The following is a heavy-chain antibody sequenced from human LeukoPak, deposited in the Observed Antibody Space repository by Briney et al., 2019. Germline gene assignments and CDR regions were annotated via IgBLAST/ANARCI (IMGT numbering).Heavy chain of an antibody. CDR3: ARDSRVMDFWSGYYSNYYFDY. J-gene: IGHJ4*02. D-gene: IGHD3-3*01. V-gene: IGHV3-30*04. CDR1: GFTFSNYA. Sequence: TGGSLRLSCAASGFTFSNYAMNWVRQAPGKGLEWVAVISYDGSNKYYADSVKGRFTISRDNSKNTLYLQMNSLRAEDTAVYYCARDSRVMDFWSGYYSNYYFDYWGQGTLVTVSS. CDR2: ISYDGSNK.